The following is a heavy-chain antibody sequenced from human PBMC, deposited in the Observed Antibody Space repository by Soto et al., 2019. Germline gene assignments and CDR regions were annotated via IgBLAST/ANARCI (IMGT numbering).Heavy chain of an antibody. V-gene: IGHV4-31*03. CDR2: IYYSGST. CDR3: ARVASNYYDILTGYYSPTCYFDY. D-gene: IGHD3-9*01. Sequence: SETLSLTCTVSGGSISSGGYYWSWIRQHPGKGLEWIGYIYYSGSTYYNPSLKSRVTISVDTSKNQFSLKLSSVTAADTAVYYCARVASNYYDILTGYYSPTCYFDYWGQGTLVTV. J-gene: IGHJ4*02. CDR1: GGSISSGGYY.